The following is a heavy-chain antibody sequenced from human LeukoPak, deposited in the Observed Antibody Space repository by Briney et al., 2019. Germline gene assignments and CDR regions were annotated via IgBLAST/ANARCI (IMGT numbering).Heavy chain of an antibody. CDR2: VKTKTVGGTT. CDR3: TTHPY. V-gene: IGHV3-15*01. Sequence: GGSLRLSCEASGFTLSSHCMSWVRQAPGKGLEWVGRVKTKTVGGTTDYAAPVKGRFTISRDDSKNTLYLQMDSLKTEDTAVYYCTTHPYWGQGTLVTVSS. CDR1: GFTLSSHC. J-gene: IGHJ4*02.